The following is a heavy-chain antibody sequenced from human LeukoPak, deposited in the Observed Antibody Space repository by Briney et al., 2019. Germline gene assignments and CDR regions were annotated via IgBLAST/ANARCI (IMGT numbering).Heavy chain of an antibody. V-gene: IGHV1-2*02. D-gene: IGHD2-2*01. CDR3: ARDYCSSTSCPN. CDR1: RYTFTDYH. J-gene: IGHJ4*02. CDR2: INPDSGDT. Sequence: ASVKVSCKASRYTFTDYHMHWVRQAPGQGLEWMGRINPDSGDTHYAQKFQGRVTMTRDTSISTAYMELSRLRSDDTAVYYCARDYCSSTSCPNWGQGTLVTVSS.